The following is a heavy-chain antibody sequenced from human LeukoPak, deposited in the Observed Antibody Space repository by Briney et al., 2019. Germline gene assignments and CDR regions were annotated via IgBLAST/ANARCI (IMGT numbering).Heavy chain of an antibody. CDR3: ARGRYFDWLGSYNWFDP. CDR1: GYTFTSYD. D-gene: IGHD3-9*01. Sequence: ASVKVSCKASGYTFTSYDSNWVRQATGQGLEWMGWMNPNSGNTGYAQKFQGRVTMTRNTSISTAYMELSSLRSEDTAVYYCARGRYFDWLGSYNWFDPWGQGTLVTVSS. J-gene: IGHJ5*02. V-gene: IGHV1-8*01. CDR2: MNPNSGNT.